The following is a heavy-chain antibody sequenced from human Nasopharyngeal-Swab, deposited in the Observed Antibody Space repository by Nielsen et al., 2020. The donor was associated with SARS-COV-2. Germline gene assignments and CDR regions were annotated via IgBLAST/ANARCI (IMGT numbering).Heavy chain of an antibody. CDR3: ARVGTYYYDSSGHLNYYYYYYMDV. Sequence: CQAPGKGLEWIGYIYYSGSTNYNPSLKSRVTISVDTSKNQFSLKLSSVTAADTAVYYCARVGTYYYDSSGHLNYYYYYYMDVWGKGTTVTVSS. J-gene: IGHJ6*03. CDR2: IYYSGST. D-gene: IGHD3-22*01. V-gene: IGHV4-59*01.